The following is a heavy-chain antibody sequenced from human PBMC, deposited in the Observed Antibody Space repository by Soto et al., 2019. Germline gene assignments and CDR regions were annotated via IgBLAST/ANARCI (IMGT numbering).Heavy chain of an antibody. CDR3: ARVMAAMQNWLDP. Sequence: PSETLSLTCSVSGGSISSIDYFWSWIRQPPGKGLEWIGFIYHTETTYYNPSLRSRVTISIDTSKSQFSMKLNSVTAADTAVYYCARVMAAMQNWLDPWGQGTLVTVSS. CDR1: GGSISSIDYF. J-gene: IGHJ5*02. V-gene: IGHV4-30-4*01. D-gene: IGHD2-2*01. CDR2: IYHTETT.